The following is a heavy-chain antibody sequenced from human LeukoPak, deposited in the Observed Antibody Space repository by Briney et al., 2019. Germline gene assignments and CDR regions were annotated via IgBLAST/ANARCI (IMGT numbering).Heavy chain of an antibody. J-gene: IGHJ4*02. CDR1: GYTFTSHS. CDR3: ARDSASLYYNDRGAFDY. CDR2: IDPSGGST. D-gene: IGHD3-22*01. Sequence: ASVKVSCKASGYTFTSHSIHWVRQAPGQGLEWMGIIDPSGGSTSYAQKFQGRVTMTRDTSTNIAYMELSSLRSEDTALYYCARDSASLYYNDRGAFDYWGQGTLATVSS. V-gene: IGHV1-46*01.